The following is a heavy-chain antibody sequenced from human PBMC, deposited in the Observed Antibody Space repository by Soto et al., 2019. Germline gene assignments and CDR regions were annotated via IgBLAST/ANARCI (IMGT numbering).Heavy chain of an antibody. Sequence: SETLSLTCTVSGGSISSSSYYWGWIRQPPGKGLEWIGSIYYSGSTHYNPSLKSRVTISVDTSKNQFSLKLSSVTAADTAVYYCARGGAARDPDPLDYWGQGTLVTVSS. J-gene: IGHJ4*02. D-gene: IGHD6-6*01. V-gene: IGHV4-39*01. CDR3: ARGGAARDPDPLDY. CDR2: IYYSGST. CDR1: GGSISSSSYY.